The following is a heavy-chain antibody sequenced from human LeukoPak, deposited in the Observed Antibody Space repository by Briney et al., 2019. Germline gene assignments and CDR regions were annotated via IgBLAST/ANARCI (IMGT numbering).Heavy chain of an antibody. V-gene: IGHV3-30*18. CDR2: ISYDGGNK. Sequence: PGGSLRLSCAASGFTFSSYGMHWVRQAPGKGLEWVAVISYDGGNKHYADPVKGRSTISRDNSKNTLYLQMNSLRAEDTAVYYCAKDRSTSNILTGYQDNWGQGTLVTVSS. J-gene: IGHJ4*02. D-gene: IGHD3-9*01. CDR1: GFTFSSYG. CDR3: AKDRSTSNILTGYQDN.